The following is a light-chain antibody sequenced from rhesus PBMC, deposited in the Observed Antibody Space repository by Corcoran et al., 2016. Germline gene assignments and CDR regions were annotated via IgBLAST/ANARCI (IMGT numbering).Light chain of an antibody. J-gene: IGLJ1*01. Sequence: SYDLTQPSSVSVSPGQTARITCGGDNIGSKYVHWYQQKPPQAPVLVISYDSERPSGIPERFSGSKSGITATLTISGVEAGDEADYYCQVWDSSSDHPYIFGAGTRLTVL. CDR3: QVWDSSSDHPYI. CDR2: YDS. CDR1: NIGSKY. V-gene: IGLV3-36*02.